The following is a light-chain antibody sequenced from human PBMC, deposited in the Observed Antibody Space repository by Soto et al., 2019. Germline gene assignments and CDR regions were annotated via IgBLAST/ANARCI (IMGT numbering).Light chain of an antibody. CDR3: QQYGRSPT. J-gene: IGKJ1*01. CDR2: GAS. V-gene: IGKV3-20*01. Sequence: IAWTQCPCTLSLSPGERAILSCRASQSVSITYLAWYQQKPGQAPRLLIYGASSRATGIPDRFSGSGSGTDFTLTISRLEPEDFAVYYCQQYGRSPTFGQGTKVDI. CDR1: QSVSITY.